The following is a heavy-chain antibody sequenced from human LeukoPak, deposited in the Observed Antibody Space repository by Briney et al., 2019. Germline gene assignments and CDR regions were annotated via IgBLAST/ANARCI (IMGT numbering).Heavy chain of an antibody. Sequence: GGSLRLSCAASGFTFSSYAMSWVRQAPGKGLEWVSAISGSGGSTYCADSVKGRFTISRDNSKNTLYPQMNSLRAEDTAVYYCAKDLGYCSSTSCFWDPYYFDYWGQGTLVTVSS. CDR1: GFTFSSYA. J-gene: IGHJ4*02. CDR3: AKDLGYCSSTSCFWDPYYFDY. V-gene: IGHV3-23*01. D-gene: IGHD2-2*01. CDR2: ISGSGGST.